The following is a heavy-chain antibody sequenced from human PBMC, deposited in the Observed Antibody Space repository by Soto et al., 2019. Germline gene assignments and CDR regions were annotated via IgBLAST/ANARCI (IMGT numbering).Heavy chain of an antibody. D-gene: IGHD3-22*01. J-gene: IGHJ3*02. CDR3: ARPSNYYDSSGYAFDI. CDR1: GFTVSSNY. V-gene: IGHV3-66*02. Sequence: GGSLRLSCAASGFTVSSNYMSWVRQAPGKGLEWVSVIYSGGSTYYADSVKGRFTISRDNSKNTLYLQMNSLRAEDTAVYYCARPSNYYDSSGYAFDIWGQGTMVTVS. CDR2: IYSGGST.